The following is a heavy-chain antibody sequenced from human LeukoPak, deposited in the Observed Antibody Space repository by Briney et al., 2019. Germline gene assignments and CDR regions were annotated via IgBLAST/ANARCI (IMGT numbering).Heavy chain of an antibody. Sequence: TSETLSLTCTVSGGSISSYYWSWIRQPAGKGLEWIGRIYTSGSTNYNPSLKSRVTISVDTSKNQFSLKLNSVTAADTAVYYCARDGGYGGYDDYWGQGNLVTVSS. CDR1: GGSISSYY. CDR3: ARDGGYGGYDDY. V-gene: IGHV4-4*07. J-gene: IGHJ4*02. D-gene: IGHD5-12*01. CDR2: IYTSGST.